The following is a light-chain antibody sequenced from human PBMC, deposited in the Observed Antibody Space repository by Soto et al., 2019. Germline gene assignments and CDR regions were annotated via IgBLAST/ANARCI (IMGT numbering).Light chain of an antibody. CDR1: QGVSSSY. CDR3: QQYGSSPLT. Sequence: IVSTHCTGTPSLSAGEKATRSGRASQGVSSSYLAWYQQIPGQSPRLLIYGTSTRATGIPDRFSGSGSGTDFTLTISRLEPEDSAVYYCQQYGSSPLTFGGGSNVDIK. J-gene: IGKJ4*01. V-gene: IGKV3-20*01. CDR2: GTS.